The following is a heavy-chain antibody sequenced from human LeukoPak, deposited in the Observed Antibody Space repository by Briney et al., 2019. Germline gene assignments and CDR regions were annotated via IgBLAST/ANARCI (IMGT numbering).Heavy chain of an antibody. V-gene: IGHV1-46*01. J-gene: IGHJ6*03. Sequence: GASVKVSCKASGYTFTSYYMHWVRQAPGQGLEWMGIINPSGGSTSYAQKFQGRVTMTRDMSTSTVYMELSSLRSEDTAVYYCARARGSYDYYYYYMDVWGKGTTVTVSS. CDR3: ARARGSYDYYYYYMDV. CDR2: INPSGGST. CDR1: GYTFTSYY. D-gene: IGHD1-26*01.